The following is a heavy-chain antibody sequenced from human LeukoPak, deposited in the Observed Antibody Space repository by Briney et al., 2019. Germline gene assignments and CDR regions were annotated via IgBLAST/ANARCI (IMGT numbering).Heavy chain of an antibody. D-gene: IGHD3-10*01. CDR2: VSGSGGNI. J-gene: IGHJ4*02. CDR1: GFTFSSYT. Sequence: PGGSLRLSCAASGFTFSSYTMSWVRQAPGKGLEWVSGVSGSGGNIHYADSVKGRFTISRDNSRSTLYLQMNSLRPEDTAIYYCAREGYYGSGSPPSLYFDYWGQGTLVTVSS. CDR3: AREGYYGSGSPPSLYFDY. V-gene: IGHV3-23*01.